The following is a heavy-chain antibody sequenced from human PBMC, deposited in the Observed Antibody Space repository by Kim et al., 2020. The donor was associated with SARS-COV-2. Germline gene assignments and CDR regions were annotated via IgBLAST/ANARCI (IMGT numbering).Heavy chain of an antibody. CDR3: AALWFGEYYYYYYGMDV. CDR1: GYTFTSYY. J-gene: IGHJ6*02. Sequence: ASVKVSCKASGYTFTSYYMHWVRQAPGQGLEWMGIINPSGGSTSYAQKFQGRVTMTRDTSTSTVYMELSSLRSEDTAVYYCAALWFGEYYYYYYGMDVWGQGTTVTVSS. D-gene: IGHD3-10*01. CDR2: INPSGGST. V-gene: IGHV1-46*01.